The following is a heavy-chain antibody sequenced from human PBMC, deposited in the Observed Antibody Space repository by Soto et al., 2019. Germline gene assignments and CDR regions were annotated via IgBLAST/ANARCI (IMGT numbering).Heavy chain of an antibody. CDR1: GFTFTDYY. J-gene: IGHJ5*02. Sequence: PGGSLRLSCAASGFTFTDYYMSWIRQAPGKGLEWVSYISSSGSTIYYADSVKGRFTISRDNAKNSLYLQMNSLRDEDTAVYYCARDVISRGYDLNWFDPWGQGTLVTVSS. CDR3: ARDVISRGYDLNWFDP. D-gene: IGHD5-12*01. V-gene: IGHV3-11*04. CDR2: ISSSGSTI.